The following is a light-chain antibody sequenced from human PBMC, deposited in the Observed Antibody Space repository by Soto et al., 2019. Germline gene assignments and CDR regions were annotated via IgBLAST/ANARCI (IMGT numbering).Light chain of an antibody. Sequence: QSVLTQPPSTSGTTGQRVTISCSGSSSNIGSNIVNWYQQLPGTAPKVLIYSNDRRPSGVPDRFSGSKSGTSASLAISGLQSEDEADYHCAAWDDSVSAWVFGGGTKLTVL. J-gene: IGLJ3*02. CDR3: AAWDDSVSAWV. CDR2: SND. V-gene: IGLV1-44*01. CDR1: SSNIGSNI.